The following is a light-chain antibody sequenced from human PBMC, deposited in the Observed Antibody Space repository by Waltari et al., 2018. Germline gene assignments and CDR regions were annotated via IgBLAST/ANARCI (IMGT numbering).Light chain of an antibody. CDR3: SSYTTNTRV. Sequence: QSALTQPASVSGSPGQSITISCTGTSGDLVIGNRVSWYQQYPGKAPKLMMYDVSSRPSWVSDRFSGSKSGNTASLTISGLQVEDEADYYCSSYTTNTRVFGGGTKLTVL. V-gene: IGLV2-14*03. J-gene: IGLJ3*02. CDR2: DVS. CDR1: SGDLVIGNR.